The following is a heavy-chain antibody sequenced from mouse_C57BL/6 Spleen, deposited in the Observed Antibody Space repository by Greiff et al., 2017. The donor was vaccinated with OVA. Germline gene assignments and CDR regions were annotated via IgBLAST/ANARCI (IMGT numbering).Heavy chain of an antibody. CDR2: IHPSDSDT. J-gene: IGHJ3*01. CDR1: GYTFTSYW. V-gene: IGHV1-74*01. CDR3: AIRLGRGWFAD. D-gene: IGHD4-1*01. Sequence: QVQLQQPGAELVKPGASVKVSCKASGYTFTSYWMHWVKQRPGQGLEWIGRIHPSDSDTNSNQKFKGKATLTVDKSSSTAYMQLSSLTSEDSAVYYCAIRLGRGWFADWGQGTLVTVSA.